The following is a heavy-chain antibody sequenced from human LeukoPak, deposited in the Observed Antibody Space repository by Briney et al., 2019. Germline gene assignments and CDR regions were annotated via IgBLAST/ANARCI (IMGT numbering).Heavy chain of an antibody. J-gene: IGHJ5*02. CDR1: GFTFSSDA. V-gene: IGHV3-23*01. Sequence: GGSLRLTCAASGFTFSSDAMSWVRQAPGKGLEWVSAISGSGGSTYYADSVKGRFTISRDNSKNTLYLQMNSLRAEDTAVYYCAKDHYYDSAWFDPWGQGTLVTVSS. CDR2: ISGSGGST. D-gene: IGHD3-22*01. CDR3: AKDHYYDSAWFDP.